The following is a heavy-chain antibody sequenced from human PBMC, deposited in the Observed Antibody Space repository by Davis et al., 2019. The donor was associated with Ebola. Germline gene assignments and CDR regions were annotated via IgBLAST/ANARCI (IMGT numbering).Heavy chain of an antibody. D-gene: IGHD2-15*01. CDR1: GFTFSSYC. Sequence: HTWGSLRLSCAASGFTFSSYCMHWVRQAPGKGLVWVSRINSDGSRTNYADSVKGRFTMSRDNAKSTLYLQMNSLRAEDTAVYYCARGNRDCSGDTCANWFDPWGQGTLVTVSS. J-gene: IGHJ5*02. CDR2: INSDGSRT. V-gene: IGHV3-74*01. CDR3: ARGNRDCSGDTCANWFDP.